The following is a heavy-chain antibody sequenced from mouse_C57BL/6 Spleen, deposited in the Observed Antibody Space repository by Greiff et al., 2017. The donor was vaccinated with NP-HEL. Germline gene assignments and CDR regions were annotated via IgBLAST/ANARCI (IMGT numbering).Heavy chain of an antibody. V-gene: IGHV1-82*01. D-gene: IGHD1-1*01. Sequence: QVQLQQSGPELVKPGASVKISCKASGYAFSSSWMNWVKQRPGKGLEWIGRIYPGDGDTNYNGKFKGKATLTADKSSSTAYMQLSSLTSEDSAVYFCARGAFITTVVAFDYWGQGTTLTVSS. J-gene: IGHJ2*01. CDR2: IYPGDGDT. CDR3: ARGAFITTVVAFDY. CDR1: GYAFSSSW.